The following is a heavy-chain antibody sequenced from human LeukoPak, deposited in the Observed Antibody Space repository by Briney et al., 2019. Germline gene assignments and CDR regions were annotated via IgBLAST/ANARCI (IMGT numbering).Heavy chain of an antibody. D-gene: IGHD1-26*01. CDR3: ARVVGATTDYYYYYMDV. CDR1: GGSISSYY. CDR2: IYTSGST. Sequence: SETLSLTCTVSGGSISSYYWSWIRQPAGKGLEWIGRIYTSGSTNCNPSLKSRVTMSVDTSKNQFSLKLSSVTAADTAVYYCARVVGATTDYYYYYMDVWGKGTTVTVSS. J-gene: IGHJ6*03. V-gene: IGHV4-4*07.